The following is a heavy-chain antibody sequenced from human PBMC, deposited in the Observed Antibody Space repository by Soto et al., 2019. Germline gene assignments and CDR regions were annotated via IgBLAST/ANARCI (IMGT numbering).Heavy chain of an antibody. CDR1: GFTFSSYA. V-gene: IGHV3-23*01. J-gene: IGHJ6*02. CDR3: AKGAVARHMYGMDV. Sequence: GSLRRSCAAXGFTFSSYAMSWVRQAPGKGLGWVSAISGSGGSTYYADSVKGRFTISRDNSKNTLYLQMNSLRAEDTAVYYCAKGAVARHMYGMDVWGQGTTVTVSS. CDR2: ISGSGGST. D-gene: IGHD6-19*01.